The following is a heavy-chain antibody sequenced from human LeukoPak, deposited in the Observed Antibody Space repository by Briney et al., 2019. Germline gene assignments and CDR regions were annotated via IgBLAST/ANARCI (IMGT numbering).Heavy chain of an antibody. Sequence: RGSLRLSCAASGFTFSSYSMNWVRQAPGKGLEWVSSISSSSSYIYYADSVKGRFTISRDSAKNSLYLQMNSLRAEDTAVYYCARGSGSGYDYDYWGQGTLVTVSS. CDR3: ARGSGSGYDYDY. CDR2: ISSSSSYI. CDR1: GFTFSSYS. V-gene: IGHV3-21*01. D-gene: IGHD5-12*01. J-gene: IGHJ4*02.